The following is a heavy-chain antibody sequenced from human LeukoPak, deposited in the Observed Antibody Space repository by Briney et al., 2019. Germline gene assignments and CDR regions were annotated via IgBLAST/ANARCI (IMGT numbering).Heavy chain of an antibody. CDR2: IYNTGST. V-gene: IGHV4-39*02. J-gene: IGHJ1*01. D-gene: IGHD6-13*01. CDR1: GGSINSNSYF. Sequence: PSETLSLTCTASGGSINSNSYFWGWIRQTPGKGLEWIGNIYNTGSTSYNPSLKTRITISVDTSKVHFSLSLRSVIAADTAVYFCARSRIAAAGTEYFHHWGRGTLVSVSS. CDR3: ARSRIAAAGTEYFHH.